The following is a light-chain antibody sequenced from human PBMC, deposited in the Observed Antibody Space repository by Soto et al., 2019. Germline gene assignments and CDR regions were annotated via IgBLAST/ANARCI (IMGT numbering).Light chain of an antibody. CDR2: ENI. J-gene: IGLJ2*01. V-gene: IGLV1-40*01. CDR3: QSYDRSLNGWI. Sequence: QSVLTQPPSVSGAPGQRVTISCTGSSSNIGASYDVHWYQQLPGTAPKLVIYENIKRPSGVPDRFSGSKSDTSASLTVTGLQAEDEADYFCQSYDRSLNGWIFGGGTKVTVL. CDR1: SSNIGASYD.